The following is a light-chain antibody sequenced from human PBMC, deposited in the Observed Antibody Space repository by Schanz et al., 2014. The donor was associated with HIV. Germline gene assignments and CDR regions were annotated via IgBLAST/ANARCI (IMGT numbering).Light chain of an antibody. CDR1: QNVNTN. Sequence: MTQSPATLSLSPGERATLSCRASQNVNTNLAWYQQKPGQPPRLLLYGASTRATGVPARFSGSGSGTDFTLTISRLEPDDFAVYYCQQYNDWPPITFGQGTRLEIK. J-gene: IGKJ5*01. V-gene: IGKV3-15*01. CDR3: QQYNDWPPIT. CDR2: GAS.